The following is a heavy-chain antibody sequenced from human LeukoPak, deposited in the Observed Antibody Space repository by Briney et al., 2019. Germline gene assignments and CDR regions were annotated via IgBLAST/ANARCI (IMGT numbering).Heavy chain of an antibody. CDR2: ISAYNGNT. CDR3: ASTAYYDSSGPPRW. CDR1: GYTFTSYG. J-gene: IGHJ4*02. D-gene: IGHD3-22*01. V-gene: IGHV1-18*01. Sequence: ASVKVSCKASGYTFTSYGISWVRQAPGQGLEWMGWISAYNGNTNYAQKLQGRVAMTTDTSTSTTYMELRSLRSDDTAVYYCASTAYYDSSGPPRWWGQGTLVTVSS.